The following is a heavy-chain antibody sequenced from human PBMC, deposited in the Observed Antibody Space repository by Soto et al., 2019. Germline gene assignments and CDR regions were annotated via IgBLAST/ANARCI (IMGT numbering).Heavy chain of an antibody. CDR3: ARDEVGATTGN. Sequence: QVQLVESGGGVVQPGRSLRLSCATSGFTFSSYGMHWVRQAPGKGLEWVAVIWYDGSNKYYADSVKGRFTISRDNSKNTLYLQMNSLRAEDTAVYYCARDEVGATTGNWGQGTLVTVSS. CDR1: GFTFSSYG. V-gene: IGHV3-33*01. J-gene: IGHJ4*02. D-gene: IGHD1-26*01. CDR2: IWYDGSNK.